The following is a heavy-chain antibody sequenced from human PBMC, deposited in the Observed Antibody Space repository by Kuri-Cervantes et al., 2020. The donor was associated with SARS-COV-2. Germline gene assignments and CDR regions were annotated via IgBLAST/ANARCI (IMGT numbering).Heavy chain of an antibody. CDR3: ARGERLLSDYFDY. Sequence: SVKVSCKASGYTFTGYYMHWVRQAPGQGLEWMGGIIPIFGTANYAQKFQGRVTITADESTSTAYMELSSLRSEDTAVYYCARGERLLSDYFDYWGQGTLVTVSS. CDR1: GYTFTGYY. V-gene: IGHV1-69*13. CDR2: IIPIFGTA. D-gene: IGHD2-15*01. J-gene: IGHJ4*02.